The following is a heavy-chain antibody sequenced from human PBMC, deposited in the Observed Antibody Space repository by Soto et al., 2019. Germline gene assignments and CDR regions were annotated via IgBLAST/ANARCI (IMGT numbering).Heavy chain of an antibody. CDR1: GGSMSSYY. J-gene: IGHJ5*02. Sequence: SXTLSLTCTVSGGSMSSYYWSWIRQPPVKGLEWIGYIYYSGSTNYNPSLKSRVTISVDTSKNQFSLKLSSVTAADTAVYYCARYSIAAAGNWFDPWGQGTLVTVSS. V-gene: IGHV4-59*08. CDR3: ARYSIAAAGNWFDP. D-gene: IGHD6-13*01. CDR2: IYYSGST.